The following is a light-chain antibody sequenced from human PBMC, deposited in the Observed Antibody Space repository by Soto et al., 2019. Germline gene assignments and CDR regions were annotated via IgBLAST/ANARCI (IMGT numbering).Light chain of an antibody. V-gene: IGKV1-5*03. J-gene: IGKJ1*01. Sequence: DIQMTQSPSTLSASVGDRVTITCRASQSISTWLAWYQQKPGTAPNLLIYKASTLQSGVPSRFSGSGSGTEFTLTISSLQPDDSATYYCQQYNDNWTFAQGTKVDI. CDR2: KAS. CDR1: QSISTW. CDR3: QQYNDNWT.